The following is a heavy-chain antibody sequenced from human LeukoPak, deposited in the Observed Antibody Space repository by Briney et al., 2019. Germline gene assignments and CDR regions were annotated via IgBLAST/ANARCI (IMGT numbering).Heavy chain of an antibody. J-gene: IGHJ4*02. V-gene: IGHV1-8*01. CDR3: GRPLQRGSWTQRALDY. Sequence: ASVKVSCKASGYTFTSYDISWVRQATGQGLEWMGWMNPNSGNAGYAQRFQGRVTMTRNNSISTAYMELTSLRSENTAVYYCGRPLQRGSWTQRALDYWGQGTLVTVSS. CDR2: MNPNSGNA. CDR1: GYTFTSYD. D-gene: IGHD3-10*01.